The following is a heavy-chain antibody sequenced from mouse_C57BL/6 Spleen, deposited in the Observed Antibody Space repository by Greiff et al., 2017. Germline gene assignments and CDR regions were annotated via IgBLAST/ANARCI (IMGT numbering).Heavy chain of an antibody. D-gene: IGHD2-4*01. CDR1: GYTFTGYW. CDR3: ARCYYDYDGGDYYAMDY. V-gene: IGHV1-9*01. J-gene: IGHJ4*01. Sequence: QVQLQQSGAELMKPGASVKLSCKATGYTFTGYWIEWVKQRPGHGLEWIGEILPGSGSTNYNEKFKGKATFTADTSSNTAYMQLSSLTTEDSAIYYCARCYYDYDGGDYYAMDYWGQGTSVTVSS. CDR2: ILPGSGST.